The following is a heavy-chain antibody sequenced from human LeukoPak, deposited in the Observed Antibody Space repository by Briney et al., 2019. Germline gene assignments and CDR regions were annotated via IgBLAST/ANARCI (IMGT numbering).Heavy chain of an antibody. CDR1: GFTFSSYA. CDR3: DRYGSGRMNWFDP. J-gene: IGHJ5*02. CDR2: ISGSGGST. D-gene: IGHD3-10*01. V-gene: IGHV3-23*01. Sequence: WGSLRLSCAASGFTFSSYAMSWVRQAPGKGLEWVSAISGSGGSTYYADSVKGRFTISRDNSKNTLYLQMNGLRAEDTAVYYCDRYGSGRMNWFDPWGQGTLVTVSS.